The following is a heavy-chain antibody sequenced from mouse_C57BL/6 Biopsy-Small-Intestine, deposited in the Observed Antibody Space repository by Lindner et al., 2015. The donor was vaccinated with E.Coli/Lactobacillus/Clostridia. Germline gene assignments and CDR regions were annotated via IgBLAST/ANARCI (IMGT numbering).Heavy chain of an antibody. V-gene: IGHV1-81*01. CDR2: IYPKSGYT. J-gene: IGHJ3*01. D-gene: IGHD3-1*01. Sequence: VQLQESGAELARPGASVKLSCKASGYTFTSYSMSWVKQRTGQGLEWIGEIYPKSGYTYYNEKFKGKATLTADKSSSTAYMQLSSLTSEDSAVYYCARGSSGLAYWGQGTLVTVSA. CDR1: GYTFTSYS. CDR3: ARGSSGLAY.